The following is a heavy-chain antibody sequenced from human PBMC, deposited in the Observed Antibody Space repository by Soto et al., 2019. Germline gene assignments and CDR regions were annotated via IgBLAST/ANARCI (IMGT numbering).Heavy chain of an antibody. D-gene: IGHD7-27*01. CDR2: IYYSGST. Sequence: SETLSLTCTVSGGSISSGGYSWTWIRQHPGKGLEWIGYIYYSGSTYYKPSLKSRVTISVDTSKNQLSLNLSSVTAADTAVYYCARGPSGDKVDYWGQGTLVTVSS. J-gene: IGHJ4*02. CDR1: GGSISSGGYS. V-gene: IGHV4-31*03. CDR3: ARGPSGDKVDY.